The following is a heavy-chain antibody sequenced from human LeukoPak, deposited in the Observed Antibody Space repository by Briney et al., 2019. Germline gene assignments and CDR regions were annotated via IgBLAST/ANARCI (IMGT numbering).Heavy chain of an antibody. CDR3: ARDGFGENGIDY. CDR1: GDSISIDY. J-gene: IGHJ4*02. V-gene: IGHV4-4*07. CDR2: IYTSGST. Sequence: SETLSLTCTVSGDSISIDYWSWIRQPAGKGLEWIGHIYTSGSTDYNPSLKSRVTMSVDTSKNQFSLKLNSVTAADTAVYYCARDGFGENGIDYWGQGIWVIVSS. D-gene: IGHD3-10*01.